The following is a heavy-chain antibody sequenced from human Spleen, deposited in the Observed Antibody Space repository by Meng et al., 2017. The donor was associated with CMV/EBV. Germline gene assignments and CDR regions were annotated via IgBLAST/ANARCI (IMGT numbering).Heavy chain of an antibody. Sequence: GESLKISCAASGFTFSSYAMSWVRQAPGKGLEWVSAISGSGGSTYYADSVKGRFTISRDNSKNTLYLQMNSLRAEDTAVYYCAKFQSGYDFWSGSYYYYYGMDVWGQGTTVTVSS. J-gene: IGHJ6*02. CDR1: GFTFSSYA. V-gene: IGHV3-23*01. CDR2: ISGSGGST. CDR3: AKFQSGYDFWSGSYYYYYGMDV. D-gene: IGHD3-3*01.